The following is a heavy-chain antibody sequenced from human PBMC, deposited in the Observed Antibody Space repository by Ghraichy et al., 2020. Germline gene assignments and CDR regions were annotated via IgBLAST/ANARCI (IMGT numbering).Heavy chain of an antibody. CDR3: ARHNYDYVWGSYRYWECFDY. CDR1: GGSISSSSYY. V-gene: IGHV4-39*07. Sequence: SQTLSLTCTVSGGSISSSSYYWGWIRQPPGKELEWIGSIYYSGSTYYNPSLKSRVTISVDTSKNQFSLKLSSVTAADTAVYYCARHNYDYVWGSYRYWECFDYWGQGTLVTVSS. J-gene: IGHJ4*02. CDR2: IYYSGST. D-gene: IGHD3-16*02.